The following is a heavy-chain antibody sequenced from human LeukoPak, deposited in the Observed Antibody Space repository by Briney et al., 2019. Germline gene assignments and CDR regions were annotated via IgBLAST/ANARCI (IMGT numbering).Heavy chain of an antibody. V-gene: IGHV3-23*01. Sequence: PGGSLRLSCAASGFVFRSYAMSWVRQAPGKGLEWVSGISSSGGSTYHADSVRGRFTISRDNSKNTLYLQMNSLRAEDTAVYYCARWELLQDAFDIWGQGTMVTVSS. D-gene: IGHD1-26*01. CDR3: ARWELLQDAFDI. J-gene: IGHJ3*02. CDR2: ISSSGGST. CDR1: GFVFRSYA.